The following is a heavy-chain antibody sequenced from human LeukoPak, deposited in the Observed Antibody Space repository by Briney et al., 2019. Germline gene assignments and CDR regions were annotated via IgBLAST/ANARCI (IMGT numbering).Heavy chain of an antibody. V-gene: IGHV3-48*01. D-gene: IGHD3-10*01. CDR2: ISVTSSFI. J-gene: IGHJ3*02. CDR1: GFSFTTHT. Sequence: RPGGSLRLSCAGSGFSFTTHTMSWVRPAPGKGLEWVSFISVTSSFISYADSVKGRFTISRDNGENSLYLQMNSLRAEDTAVYYCVRELLWFGGPGAFDIWGQGAMVTVSS. CDR3: VRELLWFGGPGAFDI.